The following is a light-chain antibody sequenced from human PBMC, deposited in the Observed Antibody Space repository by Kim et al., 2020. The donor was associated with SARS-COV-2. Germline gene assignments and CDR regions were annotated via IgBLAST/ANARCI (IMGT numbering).Light chain of an antibody. CDR3: QQVNSYPLT. J-gene: IGKJ5*01. Sequence: IQLTQSPSSLSASVGDRVTITCRASQGISSYLAWYQQEPGKAPKLLIYAASTLQSGVPSRFSGSGSGTDFTLTISSLQPEDFATYYCQQVNSYPLTFGQGTRLEIK. CDR1: QGISSY. CDR2: AAS. V-gene: IGKV1-9*01.